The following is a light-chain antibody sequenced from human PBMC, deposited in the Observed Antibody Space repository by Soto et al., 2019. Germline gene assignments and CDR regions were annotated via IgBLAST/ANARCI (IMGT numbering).Light chain of an antibody. CDR2: GAS. CDR3: QPYSKWPLT. V-gene: IGKV3-15*01. J-gene: IGKJ4*01. Sequence: EIVMTQSPATLSVSPEERATLSCRASQNINSDLAWYQQKPGQAPRLLIYGASTRATAFPARFSGSGSGTDFTLTITSLQSVDAAIYYCQPYSKWPLTVGGGTK. CDR1: QNINSD.